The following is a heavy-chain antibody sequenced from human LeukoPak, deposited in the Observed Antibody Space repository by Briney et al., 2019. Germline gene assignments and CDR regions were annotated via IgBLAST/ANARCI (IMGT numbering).Heavy chain of an antibody. CDR2: IWYDGSNK. Sequence: GGSLRLSCAASGFTFSSYGMHWVRQAPGKGLEWVAVIWYDGSNKYYADSVKGRFTISRDNSKNTLYLQMNSLRAEDTAVYYCAKDTRPYHFDYWGQGTLVTVSS. D-gene: IGHD1-26*01. V-gene: IGHV3-30*02. CDR3: AKDTRPYHFDY. J-gene: IGHJ4*02. CDR1: GFTFSSYG.